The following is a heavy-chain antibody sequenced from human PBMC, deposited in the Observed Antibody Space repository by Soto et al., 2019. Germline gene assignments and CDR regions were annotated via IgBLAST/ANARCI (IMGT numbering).Heavy chain of an antibody. V-gene: IGHV3-43D*04. J-gene: IGHJ4*02. D-gene: IGHD6-13*01. Sequence: GGSLRLSCAASGFTFDDYAMHWVRQAPGKGLEWVSLISWDGGSTYYADSVKGRFTISRDNSKNSLYLQMNSLRAEDTALYYCARVLRVWQHASTAAGTFDYWGQGTLVTVSS. CDR2: ISWDGGST. CDR1: GFTFDDYA. CDR3: ARVLRVWQHASTAAGTFDY.